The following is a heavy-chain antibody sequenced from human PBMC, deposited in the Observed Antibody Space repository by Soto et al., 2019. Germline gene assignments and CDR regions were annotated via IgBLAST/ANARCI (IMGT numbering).Heavy chain of an antibody. D-gene: IGHD3-10*01. Sequence: QLQLQESGPGLVKPSETLSLSCTVSGGSISTNTYYWGWVRQPPGKGLEWIGSINDSGSTYYNPSLKSRVTISVDTSKNQFSLKLSSVTAADTAVFYCAANNYYGSGSDYEVIHYWGQGTLVTVSS. V-gene: IGHV4-39*01. CDR1: GGSISTNTYY. CDR3: AANNYYGSGSDYEVIHY. J-gene: IGHJ4*02. CDR2: INDSGST.